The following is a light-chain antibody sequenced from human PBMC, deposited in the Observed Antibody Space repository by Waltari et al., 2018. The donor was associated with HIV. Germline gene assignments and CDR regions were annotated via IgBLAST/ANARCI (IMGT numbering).Light chain of an antibody. V-gene: IGLV3-1*01. CDR1: RLAYKY. J-gene: IGLJ3*02. CDR2: QNS. CDR3: QSWDSSYVV. Sequence: SSELTQPPSVSHFPGQTAGYTGSGARLAYKYVPWYQQTPGQSPVLVIDQNSGRPSGIPERFSGSKSGNTATLTISGTQAMDEADFYCQSWDSSYVVFGGGTKLIVL.